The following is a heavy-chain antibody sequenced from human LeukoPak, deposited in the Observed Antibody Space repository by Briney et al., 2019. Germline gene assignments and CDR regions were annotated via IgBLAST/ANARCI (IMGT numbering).Heavy chain of an antibody. V-gene: IGHV4-39*01. Sequence: KPSETLSLTCTVSGASVSIGSFYWGWIRQPPGKGLEWIGNIHSSGSTSYNASLKSRVTISVDTSKNQFSLRLDSVTAADTAVYYCARRGGNTWSVAYWGQGTLVTASS. D-gene: IGHD1-1*01. CDR1: GASVSIGSFY. CDR3: ARRGGNTWSVAY. J-gene: IGHJ4*02. CDR2: IHSSGST.